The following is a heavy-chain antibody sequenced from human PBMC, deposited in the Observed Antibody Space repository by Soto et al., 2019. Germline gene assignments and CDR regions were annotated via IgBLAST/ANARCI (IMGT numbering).Heavy chain of an antibody. CDR3: AREVTAFGGSYYYFDY. CDR2: IYYSGST. V-gene: IGHV4-61*01. D-gene: IGHD1-26*01. Sequence: QVQLQESGPGLVKPSETLSLTCTVSGGSVSSGSYYWSWIRQPPGKGLEWIGYIYYSGSTNYNPSLKSRVTISVDTSKNQFSLKLSSVTAADTAVYYCAREVTAFGGSYYYFDYWGQGTLVTVSS. J-gene: IGHJ4*02. CDR1: GGSVSSGSYY.